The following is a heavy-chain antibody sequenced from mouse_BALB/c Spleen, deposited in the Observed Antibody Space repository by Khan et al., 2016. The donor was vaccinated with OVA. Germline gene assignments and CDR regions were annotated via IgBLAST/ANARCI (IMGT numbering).Heavy chain of an antibody. CDR1: GYTFTDYY. J-gene: IGHJ3*01. CDR2: ISPGSGDT. V-gene: IGHV1-77*01. D-gene: IGHD1-2*01. Sequence: VQLQQPGAELARPGASVKLSCKASGYTFTDYYINWVKQRTGQGLEWIGEISPGSGDTYYNERFKGKATLTADKSSSTAYMQLSSLTSEASAVDFCARRNYFGYTFAYWGQGTLVTVSA. CDR3: ARRNYFGYTFAY.